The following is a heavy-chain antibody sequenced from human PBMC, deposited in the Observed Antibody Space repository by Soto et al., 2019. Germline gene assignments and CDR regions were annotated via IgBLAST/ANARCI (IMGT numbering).Heavy chain of an antibody. D-gene: IGHD3-10*01. Sequence: QVQLVQSGAEVKKPGASVKVSCKVSGYTLTELSMHWVRQAPGKGREWMGGFDPEDGETIYAQKFQGRVTMTEDTSTDTAYMELSSLRSEDTAVYDCATGHYYGSGSYHNLFDPWGQGTLVTVSS. CDR1: GYTLTELS. CDR3: ATGHYYGSGSYHNLFDP. J-gene: IGHJ5*02. V-gene: IGHV1-24*01. CDR2: FDPEDGET.